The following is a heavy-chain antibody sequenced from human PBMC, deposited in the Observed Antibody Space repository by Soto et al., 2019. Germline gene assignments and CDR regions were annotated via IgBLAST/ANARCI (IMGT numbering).Heavy chain of an antibody. D-gene: IGHD2-8*02. J-gene: IGHJ4*02. V-gene: IGHV1-3*01. CDR1: GYTFFSYA. CDR2: INAGNGDT. Sequence: ASVKVSCKASGYTFFSYAIHWVRQAPGHGLEWMGWINAGNGDTKYSPKLQDRVTITRDTSASTAYMELSSLTSEDTAVYYCGREPLVALDYWGQGTLVTVSS. CDR3: GREPLVALDY.